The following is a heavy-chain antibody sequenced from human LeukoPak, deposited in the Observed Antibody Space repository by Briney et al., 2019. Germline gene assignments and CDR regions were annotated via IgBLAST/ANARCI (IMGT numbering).Heavy chain of an antibody. Sequence: SETLSLTCTVSGGSISGSSHCWGCIRQPPGKGLEWIGTIYYSGSTYYNPSLKSRVTISLDTSKNQFSLKLSFVTAADTAVYYCARGVAAPGTGGLSWFDPWGQGTLVTVSS. CDR3: ARGVAAPGTGGLSWFDP. V-gene: IGHV4-39*07. J-gene: IGHJ5*02. CDR1: GGSISGSSHC. D-gene: IGHD6-13*01. CDR2: IYYSGST.